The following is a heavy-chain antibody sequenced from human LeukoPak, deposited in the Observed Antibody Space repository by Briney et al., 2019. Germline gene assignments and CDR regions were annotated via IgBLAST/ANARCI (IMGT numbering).Heavy chain of an antibody. CDR3: ARGVEVTGYYFDY. V-gene: IGHV4-34*01. CDR1: GGSFSGYY. Sequence: SETLSLTCAVYGGSFSGYYWSWIRQPPGKGLEWIGEINHSGSTNYNPSLKSRVTISVDTSKNQFSPKLSSVTAADTAVYYCARGVEVTGYYFDYWGQGTLVTVSS. CDR2: INHSGST. J-gene: IGHJ4*02. D-gene: IGHD1-14*01.